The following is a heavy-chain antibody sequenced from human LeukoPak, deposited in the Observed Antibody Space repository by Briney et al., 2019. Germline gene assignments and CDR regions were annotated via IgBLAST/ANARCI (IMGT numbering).Heavy chain of an antibody. Sequence: GGSLRLSCAASGFTFSSYWIHWVRQAPGKGLVWVSRIDTDGSNTNYADSVKGRFTISRDNSKNTLYLQMNSLRAEDTAVYYCAKDRGRGYSYGSSGDYWGQGTLVTVSS. V-gene: IGHV3-74*01. D-gene: IGHD5-18*01. J-gene: IGHJ4*02. CDR1: GFTFSSYW. CDR3: AKDRGRGYSYGSSGDY. CDR2: IDTDGSNT.